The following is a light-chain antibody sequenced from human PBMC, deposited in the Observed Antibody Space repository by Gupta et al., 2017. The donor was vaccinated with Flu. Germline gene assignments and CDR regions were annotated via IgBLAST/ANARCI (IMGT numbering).Light chain of an antibody. CDR3: QQSYNIPRT. Sequence: DIRMTQSPSSLSASVKDRVTITCRPSQSISSYLNWYQQKPGKAPKLLIYAASSLQTGVPPRFGGSGSGTNFTLTISGLEPEDCATYYCQQSYNIPRTFGGGTKVEMK. CDR2: AAS. V-gene: IGKV1-39*01. CDR1: QSISSY. J-gene: IGKJ4*01.